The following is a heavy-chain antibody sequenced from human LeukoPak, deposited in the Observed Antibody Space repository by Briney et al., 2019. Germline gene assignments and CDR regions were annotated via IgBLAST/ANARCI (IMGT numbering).Heavy chain of an antibody. CDR3: TTHWHGGDTAMVLDY. D-gene: IGHD5-18*01. CDR1: GFTFSSYA. J-gene: IGHJ4*02. Sequence: GGSLRLSCAASGFTFSSYAMHWVRQAPGKGLEYVSAISSNGGSTYYANSVKGRFTISRDNSKNTLYLQMGSLRAEDMAVYYCTTHWHGGDTAMVLDYWGQGTLVTVSS. CDR2: ISSNGGST. V-gene: IGHV3-64*01.